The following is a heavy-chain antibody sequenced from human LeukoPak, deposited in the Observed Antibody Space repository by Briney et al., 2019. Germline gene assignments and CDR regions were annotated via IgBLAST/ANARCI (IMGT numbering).Heavy chain of an antibody. V-gene: IGHV4-34*01. CDR1: GGSFSGYY. Sequence: SETLSLTCAVYGGSFSGYYWSWIRQPPGKGLEWIGEINHSGSTNYNPSLKSRVTISVDTSKNQFSLKLSSVTAADTAVYYCARGDYDSSGYYLDYWGQGTLVTVSS. J-gene: IGHJ4*02. CDR3: ARGDYDSSGYYLDY. D-gene: IGHD3-22*01. CDR2: INHSGST.